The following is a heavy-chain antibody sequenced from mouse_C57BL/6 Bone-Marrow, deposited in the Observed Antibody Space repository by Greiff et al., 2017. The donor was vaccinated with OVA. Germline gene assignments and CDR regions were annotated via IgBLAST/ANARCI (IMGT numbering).Heavy chain of an antibody. J-gene: IGHJ1*03. D-gene: IGHD2-1*01. CDR1: GYTFTSYW. CDR3: AREGYYGNYAWYFDV. V-gene: IGHV1-50*01. Sequence: QVQLQQPGAELVKPGASVKLSCKASGYTFTSYWMQWVKQRPGQGLEWIGEIYPSDSYTNYNQKFQGKATLPVDTSSSTAYMQLSSLTSEDSAVYYCAREGYYGNYAWYFDVWGTGTTVTVSS. CDR2: IYPSDSYT.